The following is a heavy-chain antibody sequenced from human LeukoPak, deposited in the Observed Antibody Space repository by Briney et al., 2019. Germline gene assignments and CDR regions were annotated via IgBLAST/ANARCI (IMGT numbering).Heavy chain of an antibody. J-gene: IGHJ4*02. Sequence: PGGSLRLSCAASGFTFSSYAMHWVRQAPGKGLEWVAVISYDGSNKYYADSVKGRFTISRDNSKNTLYLQMNSLRAEDTAVYYCAREWEVPAAKFDYWGQGTLVTVSS. CDR3: AREWEVPAAKFDY. CDR2: ISYDGSNK. V-gene: IGHV3-30-3*01. CDR1: GFTFSSYA. D-gene: IGHD2-2*01.